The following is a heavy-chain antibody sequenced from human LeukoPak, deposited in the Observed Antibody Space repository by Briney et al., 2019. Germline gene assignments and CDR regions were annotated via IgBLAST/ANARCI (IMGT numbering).Heavy chain of an antibody. CDR2: ISSDGSNK. V-gene: IGHV3-30*18. CDR3: AKDGLWFGDLTYFDY. D-gene: IGHD3-10*01. CDR1: GFTFSNYG. Sequence: GGSLRLSCAASGFTFSNYGMHWVRQAPGKGLEWVAVISSDGSNKYYADSVKGRFTISRDNSKNTLFLQMNSLRAEDTAVYYCAKDGLWFGDLTYFDYGGQGTLVTVSS. J-gene: IGHJ4*02.